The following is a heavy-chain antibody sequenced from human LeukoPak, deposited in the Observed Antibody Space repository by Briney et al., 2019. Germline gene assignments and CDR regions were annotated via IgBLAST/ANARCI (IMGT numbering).Heavy chain of an antibody. CDR3: ARETGSKYYYDSSGYYWDY. CDR1: GFTFTSSW. J-gene: IGHJ4*02. V-gene: IGHV3-74*01. CDR2: INTDGDTT. Sequence: GGSLRLSCAASGFTFTSSWMHWLRQAPGKGLMWISRINTDGDTTSYADSVKGRFTISRDNAKNTLYLQMNSLRAEDTAVYYCARETGSKYYYDSSGYYWDYWGQGTLVTVSS. D-gene: IGHD3-22*01.